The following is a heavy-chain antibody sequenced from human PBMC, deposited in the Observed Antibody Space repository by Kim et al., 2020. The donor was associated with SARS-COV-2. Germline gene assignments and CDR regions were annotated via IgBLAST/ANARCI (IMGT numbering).Heavy chain of an antibody. D-gene: IGHD6-19*01. CDR2: INHSGST. Sequence: SETLSLTCAVYGGSLSGYYWSWIRQPPGKGLEWIGEINHSGSTNYNPSLKSRVTISVDTSKNQFSLKLSSVTAADTAVYYCARGVRLGLAVGGTVDYWGQGTLVTVSS. CDR3: ARGVRLGLAVGGTVDY. CDR1: GGSLSGYY. V-gene: IGHV4-34*01. J-gene: IGHJ4*02.